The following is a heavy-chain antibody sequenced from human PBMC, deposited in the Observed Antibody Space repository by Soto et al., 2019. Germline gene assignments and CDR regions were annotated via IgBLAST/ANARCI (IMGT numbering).Heavy chain of an antibody. D-gene: IGHD1-26*01. CDR1: GGSFSTYA. CDR3: ARDQDLVELGGNYYYATDV. V-gene: IGHV1-69*12. Sequence: QVQLVQSGAEVKKPGSSVKVSCRVPGGSFSTYAISWVRQAPGQGLEWMGGIIPIFRKPRYGRKFQSRVTMTADESPTTAYIELSNMRSEDTAVYYCARDQDLVELGGNYYYATDVWGQGTTVTVSS. J-gene: IGHJ6*02. CDR2: IIPIFRKP.